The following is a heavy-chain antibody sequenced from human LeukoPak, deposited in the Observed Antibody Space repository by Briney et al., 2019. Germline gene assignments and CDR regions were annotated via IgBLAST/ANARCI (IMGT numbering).Heavy chain of an antibody. Sequence: PSETLSLTCTVPGGSISSYYWNWIRQPPGKGLEWIGYIYYRGSTNYNPSLKSRVTISVDTSKNQFSLKLSSATATDTAMYYCARGDDYKSTLFDYWGQGTLVTVSS. CDR2: IYYRGST. J-gene: IGHJ4*02. V-gene: IGHV4-59*01. CDR3: ARGDDYKSTLFDY. CDR1: GGSISSYY. D-gene: IGHD5-12*01.